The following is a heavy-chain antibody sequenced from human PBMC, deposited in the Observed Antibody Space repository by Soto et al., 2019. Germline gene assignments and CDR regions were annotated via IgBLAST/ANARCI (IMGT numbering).Heavy chain of an antibody. CDR3: AKDRGGFANGWEYFDF. J-gene: IGHJ4*02. D-gene: IGHD6-19*01. Sequence: DVQLVESGGGFVQPGGSLRVSCAASGFTFSSYTMGWVRQAPGKGLEWVSSVSGRGANTYYADSVKGRFTISRDNSKNTLYLQMNNLRGEDTAVCYCAKDRGGFANGWEYFDFWGQGTLVIVSS. CDR2: VSGRGANT. V-gene: IGHV3-23*04. CDR1: GFTFSSYT.